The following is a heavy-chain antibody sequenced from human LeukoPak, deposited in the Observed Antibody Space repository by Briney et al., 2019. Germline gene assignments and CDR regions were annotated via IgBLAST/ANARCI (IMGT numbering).Heavy chain of an antibody. Sequence: GGSRRLSCAASGFTFSTHWMSWVRQIPGKGLEWVANIKQDGSEKHYVDSVRGRFTISRDNAESSLYLQMNSLRAEDTAVYYCASDFGSGSFFAYWGQGTLVTVSS. CDR3: ASDFGSGSFFAY. CDR2: IKQDGSEK. J-gene: IGHJ4*02. CDR1: GFTFSTHW. V-gene: IGHV3-7*03. D-gene: IGHD3-10*01.